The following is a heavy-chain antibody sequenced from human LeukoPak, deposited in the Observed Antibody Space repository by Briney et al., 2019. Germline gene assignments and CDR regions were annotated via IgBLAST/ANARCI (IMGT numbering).Heavy chain of an antibody. CDR2: LKQDGSEK. CDR1: GFSHSSYQ. J-gene: IGHJ4*02. Sequence: GGSLRLSCAASGFSHSSYQVIWVPQAPGKGMEWVTKLKQDGSEKNYVDSVKGRLTISRDNDKNSLYLQMNSLRAEDTALYYCGRAYDFSRHWGQGALVTVS. CDR3: GRAYDFSRH. D-gene: IGHD3-3*01. V-gene: IGHV3-7*01.